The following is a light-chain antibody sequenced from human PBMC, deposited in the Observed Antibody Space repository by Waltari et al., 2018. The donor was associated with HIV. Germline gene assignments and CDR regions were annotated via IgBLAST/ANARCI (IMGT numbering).Light chain of an antibody. CDR2: DVS. CDR1: SSDVGGYNY. Sequence: QSALTQPASVSGSPGQSTPIPCTGTSSDVGGYNYVSWYQQHPGKAPKLMIYDVSNRPSGVSNRFSGSKSGNTASLTISGLQAEDEADYYCSSYTSSSPYAFGTGTKVTVL. J-gene: IGLJ1*01. CDR3: SSYTSSSPYA. V-gene: IGLV2-14*03.